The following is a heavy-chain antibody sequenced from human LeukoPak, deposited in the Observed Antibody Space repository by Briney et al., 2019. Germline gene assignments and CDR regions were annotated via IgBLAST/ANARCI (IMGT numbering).Heavy chain of an antibody. CDR2: IWYDGSNK. CDR1: GFTFSSYG. J-gene: IGHJ3*02. V-gene: IGHV3-33*01. CDR3: ARERTHYYDSSGYRAVDAFDI. Sequence: QPGGSLRLSCAASGFTFSSYGMHWVRQAPGEGLEWVAVIWYDGSNKYYADSVKGRFTISRDNSKNTLYLQMDSLRAEDTAVYYCARERTHYYDSSGYRAVDAFDIWGQATMVTVSS. D-gene: IGHD3-22*01.